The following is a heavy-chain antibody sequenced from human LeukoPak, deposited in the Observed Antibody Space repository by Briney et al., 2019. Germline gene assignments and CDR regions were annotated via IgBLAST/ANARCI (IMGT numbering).Heavy chain of an antibody. CDR1: GYTFTSYG. D-gene: IGHD3-10*01. J-gene: IGHJ4*02. V-gene: IGHV1-18*01. CDR3: AREILLWFGESALSVYYFDY. Sequence: ASVKVSCKASGYTFTSYGISWVRQAPGQGLEWMGWISAYNGNTNYAQKLQGRVTMTTDTSTSTAYMELRSLRSDDTAVYYCAREILLWFGESALSVYYFDYWGQGTLVTVSS. CDR2: ISAYNGNT.